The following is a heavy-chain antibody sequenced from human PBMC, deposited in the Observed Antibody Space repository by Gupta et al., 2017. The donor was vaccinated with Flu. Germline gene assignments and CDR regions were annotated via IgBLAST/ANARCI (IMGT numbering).Heavy chain of an antibody. D-gene: IGHD2-2*01. V-gene: IGHV3-30-3*01. CDR2: ISYDGSNK. Sequence: WVRQAPGKGLEWVAVISYDGSNKYYADSVKGRFTISRDNSKNTLYLQMNSLRAEDTAVYYCAREGGYCSSTSCYPEQIDYWGQGTLVTVSS. CDR3: AREGGYCSSTSCYPEQIDY. J-gene: IGHJ4*02.